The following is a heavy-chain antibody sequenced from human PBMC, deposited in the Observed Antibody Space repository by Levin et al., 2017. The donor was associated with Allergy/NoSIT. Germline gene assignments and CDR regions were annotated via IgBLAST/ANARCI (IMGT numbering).Heavy chain of an antibody. Sequence: PGESLKISCAASGFTFSSYGIHWVRQAPGKGLEWVTFISHDGSDRYYADSVKGRFTISRDNSNHTLYLQMNSLRTEDTAVYYCVKDSIPESWGLGTLVIVSS. CDR2: ISHDGSDR. V-gene: IGHV3-30*19. J-gene: IGHJ5*02. CDR1: GFTFSSYG. D-gene: IGHD2-2*02. CDR3: VKDSIPES.